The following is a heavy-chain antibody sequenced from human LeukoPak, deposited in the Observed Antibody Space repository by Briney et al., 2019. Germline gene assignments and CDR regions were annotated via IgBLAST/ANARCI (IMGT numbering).Heavy chain of an antibody. Sequence: GGSLRLSCAASGFTFSSYWMHWVRQAPGKGLVWVSRINSDGRSISYADSVKGRFTISRDNAKNTLYLQMNSLRAEDTAVYYCARKPVAATPDYFDYWGQGTLVTVSS. V-gene: IGHV3-74*01. D-gene: IGHD2-15*01. CDR1: GFTFSSYW. CDR2: INSDGRSI. CDR3: ARKPVAATPDYFDY. J-gene: IGHJ4*02.